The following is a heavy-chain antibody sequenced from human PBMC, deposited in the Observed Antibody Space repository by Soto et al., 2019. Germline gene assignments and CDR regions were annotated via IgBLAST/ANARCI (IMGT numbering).Heavy chain of an antibody. J-gene: IGHJ4*01. Sequence: GGSLRLSCAASGFTFSSYSMNWVRQAPGKGLEWISYISSSSSTIYYADSVKGRFTISRDNAKNSLYLQMNSLRAEDTAIYYCTTDSYSTMTVVRFDYWGHGTLVTV. CDR3: TTDSYSTMTVVRFDY. CDR1: GFTFSSYS. CDR2: ISSSSSTI. D-gene: IGHD3-22*01. V-gene: IGHV3-48*04.